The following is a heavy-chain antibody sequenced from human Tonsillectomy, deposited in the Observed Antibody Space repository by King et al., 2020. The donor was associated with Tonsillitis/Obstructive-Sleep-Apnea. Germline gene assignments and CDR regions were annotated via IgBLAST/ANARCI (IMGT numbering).Heavy chain of an antibody. D-gene: IGHD6-19*01. CDR1: GYTFTSYY. V-gene: IGHV1-46*01. CDR2: INPSGGST. Sequence: QLVQSGAEVKKPGASVKVSCKASGYTFTSYYMHWVRQAPGQGLEWMGIINPSGGSTSYAQKFQGRVTMTRDTSTSTVYMELSSLRSVDTAVYYCARWAVVGTDYYYYGMDVWGQGNTVTVSS. CDR3: ARWAVVGTDYYYYGMDV. J-gene: IGHJ6*02.